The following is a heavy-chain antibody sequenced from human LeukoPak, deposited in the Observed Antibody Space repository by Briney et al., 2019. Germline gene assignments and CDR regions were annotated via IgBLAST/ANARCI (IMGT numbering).Heavy chain of an antibody. V-gene: IGHV4-59*11. CDR1: GGSISNHY. J-gene: IGHJ6*03. CDR3: ARGAADFWSGYPNYYYYYMDV. Sequence: SETLSLTCAVSGGSISNHYWSWIRQPPGKGLEWIGYISYSGSTKYNPALKGRVTISVDTSKNQFSLILSSVIAADTAFYYCARGAADFWSGYPNYYYYYMDVWGKGTTVTVSS. CDR2: ISYSGST. D-gene: IGHD3-3*01.